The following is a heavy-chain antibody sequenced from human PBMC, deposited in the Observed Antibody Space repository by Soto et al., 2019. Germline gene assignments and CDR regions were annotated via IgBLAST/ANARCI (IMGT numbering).Heavy chain of an antibody. CDR1: GDSITTFS. V-gene: IGHV4-4*07. CDR2: IFSSGST. Sequence: PSETLSLTFTVSGDSITTFSWRWVRHPAGKVLEWTGRIFSSGSTSFNASLESRVAMSLDTSKNHFSLNLISVTAADMAVYYCAREGSYSAYNFAHGIQLWSFDFWGQGALVTVSS. J-gene: IGHJ4*02. CDR3: AREGSYSAYNFAHGIQLWSFDF. D-gene: IGHD5-18*01.